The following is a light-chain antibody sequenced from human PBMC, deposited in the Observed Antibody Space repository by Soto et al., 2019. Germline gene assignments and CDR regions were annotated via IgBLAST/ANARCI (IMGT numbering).Light chain of an antibody. CDR2: EVS. CDR1: SSDVGSYNY. Sequence: QSALTQPASVSGSPGQSITISCTGTSSDVGSYNYVSWYQQHPGKAPKLMIYEVSNRPSGVSSRFSGSKSGNTASLTISGIHAEDEAEYYCSSYTSSSTLFGTGTKLTVL. V-gene: IGLV2-14*01. CDR3: SSYTSSSTL. J-gene: IGLJ1*01.